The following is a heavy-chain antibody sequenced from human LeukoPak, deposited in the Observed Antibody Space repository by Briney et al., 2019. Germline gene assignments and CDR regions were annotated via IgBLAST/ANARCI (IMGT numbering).Heavy chain of an antibody. Sequence: SETLSLTCTVSGDSINSGRNYWGWIRQSTGKGLEWIASVYFSGTTRYNPSLMSRAFISVDSSKNQVSLRLDSVTAADSAVYYCARHLSGTTMAHYFDFWGQGTLVTVSS. CDR2: VYFSGTT. CDR1: GDSINSGRNY. J-gene: IGHJ4*02. D-gene: IGHD5-18*01. V-gene: IGHV4-39*01. CDR3: ARHLSGTTMAHYFDF.